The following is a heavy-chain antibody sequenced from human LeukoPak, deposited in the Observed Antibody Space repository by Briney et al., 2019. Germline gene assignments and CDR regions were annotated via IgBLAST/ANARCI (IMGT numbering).Heavy chain of an antibody. V-gene: IGHV4-59*08. CDR2: IYYSGST. D-gene: IGHD3-22*01. CDR1: GGSISSYY. J-gene: IGHJ4*02. Sequence: SSETLSLTCTVSGGSISSYYWSWIRQPPGKGLEWIGQIYYSGSTNYNPSLKSRVTISVDTSKNHFSLKLSSVTAADTAVYYCARHSSGYYYFDYWGQGTLVTVSS. CDR3: ARHSSGYYYFDY.